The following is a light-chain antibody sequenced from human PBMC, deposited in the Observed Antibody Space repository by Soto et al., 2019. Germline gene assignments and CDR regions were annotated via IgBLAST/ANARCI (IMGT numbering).Light chain of an antibody. Sequence: ELVLTQSPGTLSLSPGERATLSCRASQSVSSSYLAWYQQKPGQAPRLLIYGASSRATGIPDRFSGSGSGTSFTLTSSRLELEDFAVYYCQQYGSSPLTFGGGTMVEIK. J-gene: IGKJ4*01. CDR1: QSVSSSY. CDR2: GAS. CDR3: QQYGSSPLT. V-gene: IGKV3-20*01.